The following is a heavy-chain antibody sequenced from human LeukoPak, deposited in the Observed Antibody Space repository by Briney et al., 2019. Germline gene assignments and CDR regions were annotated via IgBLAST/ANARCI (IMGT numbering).Heavy chain of an antibody. J-gene: IGHJ6*02. CDR2: ISYDGSSK. Sequence: GRSLRLSFAGSGFTFSNHAIHWVRQAPGEGLEWVALISYDGSSKYYADSVKGRFTISRDNSKNTLSLQMNSLRVEDTAVYYCARGKQQLDYFYYYGLDVWGQGTTVTVSS. D-gene: IGHD6-13*01. CDR1: GFTFSNHA. CDR3: ARGKQQLDYFYYYGLDV. V-gene: IGHV3-30-3*01.